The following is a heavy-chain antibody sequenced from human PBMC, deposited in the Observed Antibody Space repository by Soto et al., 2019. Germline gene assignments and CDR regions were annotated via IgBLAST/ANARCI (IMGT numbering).Heavy chain of an antibody. J-gene: IGHJ4*02. D-gene: IGHD3-10*01. CDR3: ARWEGVTYLTFDY. Sequence: SETLSLTCAVSGGSISSGGFYWSWIRQHPGKGLEWIGYIDYSGSAYYNPSLKSRVTISVDTSKNQFSLKLDSVTAADTAVYYCARWEGVTYLTFDYWGQGTLVTVSS. CDR2: IDYSGSA. V-gene: IGHV4-31*11. CDR1: GGSISSGGFY.